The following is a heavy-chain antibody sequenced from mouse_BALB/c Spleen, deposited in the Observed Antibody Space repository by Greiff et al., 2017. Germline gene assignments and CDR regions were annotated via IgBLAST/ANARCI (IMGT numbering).Heavy chain of an antibody. V-gene: IGHV10-1*02. CDR2: IRSKSNNYAT. J-gene: IGHJ1*01. D-gene: IGHD4-1*01. CDR1: GFTFNTYA. Sequence: EVKLVESGGGLVQPKGSLKLSCAASGFTFNTYAMNWVRQAPGKGLEWVARIRSKSNNYATYYADSVKDRFTISRDDSQSMLYLQMNNLKTEDTAMYYCVRLTGKEDWYFDVWGAGTTVTVSS. CDR3: VRLTGKEDWYFDV.